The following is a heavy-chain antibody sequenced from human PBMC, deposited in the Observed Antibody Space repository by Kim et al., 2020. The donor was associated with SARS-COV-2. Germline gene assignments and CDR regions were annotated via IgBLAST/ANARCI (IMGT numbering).Heavy chain of an antibody. J-gene: IGHJ3*02. D-gene: IGHD5-18*01. V-gene: IGHV7-4-1*02. CDR3: ARDTAMVKDAFDI. Sequence: YAQGFTGRFVFSLDTSVSTAYLQISSLKAEDTAVYYCARDTAMVKDAFDIWGQGTMVTVSS.